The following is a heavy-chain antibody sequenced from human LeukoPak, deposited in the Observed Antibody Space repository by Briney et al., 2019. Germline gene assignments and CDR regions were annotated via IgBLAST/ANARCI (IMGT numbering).Heavy chain of an antibody. CDR1: GYTFTGYY. D-gene: IGHD3-10*01. CDR2: INPNSGDT. Sequence: ASVKVSCKASGYTFTGYYIHWVRQAPGQGLEWMGRINPNSGDTNYAQKFQGRVTMTRDTSISTAYMELSNLSSDDTAVYYCARDPYVSGSYGWLDPWPGNPGHRLL. J-gene: IGHJ5*02. V-gene: IGHV1-2*06. CDR3: ARDPYVSGSYGWLDP.